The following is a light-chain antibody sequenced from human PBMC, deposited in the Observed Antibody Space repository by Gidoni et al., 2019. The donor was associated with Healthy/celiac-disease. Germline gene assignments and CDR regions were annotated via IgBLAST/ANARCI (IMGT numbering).Light chain of an antibody. CDR3: QQYNSYSPTWT. Sequence: DIQMTQSPSTLSASVGDSVTITCRASQSISSWLAWYQQKPGKAPKLLIYKASSLESGVPSRFSGSGSGTEFTLTISSLQPDDSATYYCQQYNSYSPTWTFGQGTKVEIK. J-gene: IGKJ1*01. CDR1: QSISSW. V-gene: IGKV1-5*03. CDR2: KAS.